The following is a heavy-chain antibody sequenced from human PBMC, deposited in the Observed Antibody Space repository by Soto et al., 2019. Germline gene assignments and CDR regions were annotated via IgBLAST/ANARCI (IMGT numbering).Heavy chain of an antibody. Sequence: SETLSLTCAVSSFSISGGYYWGWVRQPPGKGLEWIGSIYHSGTTNYSPSLKSRVTISVDTSKNQFSLKLSSVTAADTAVYYCASVPLDYWGQGTLVTVSS. CDR2: IYHSGTT. V-gene: IGHV4-38-2*01. J-gene: IGHJ4*02. D-gene: IGHD6-6*01. CDR1: SFSISGGYY. CDR3: ASVPLDY.